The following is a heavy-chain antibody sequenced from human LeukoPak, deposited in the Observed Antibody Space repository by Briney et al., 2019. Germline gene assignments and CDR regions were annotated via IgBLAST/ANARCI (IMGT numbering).Heavy chain of an antibody. Sequence: GGSLSLSCAVSGCNFSSYWMHWVRQTPGKRLVWVSRINTDRSRTTYADSVKGRFTISRDNAKNTLYLQMNSLSAEDTAVYYFASDHWRGANCQIAFDYRSQGSLVTVSS. CDR3: ASDHWRGANCQIAFDY. J-gene: IGHJ4*02. CDR2: INTDRSRT. V-gene: IGHV3-74*01. D-gene: IGHD4/OR15-4a*01. CDR1: GCNFSSYW.